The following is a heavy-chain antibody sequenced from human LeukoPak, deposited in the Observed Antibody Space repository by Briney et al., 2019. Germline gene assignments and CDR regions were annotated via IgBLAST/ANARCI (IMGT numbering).Heavy chain of an antibody. J-gene: IGHJ3*02. V-gene: IGHV4-31*03. CDR2: IYYSGST. CDR1: GGSISSGGYY. Sequence: SETLSLTCTVSGGSISSGGYYWSWIRQHPGKGLEWIGYIYYSGSTYYNPSLKSRVTISVDTSKNQFSLKLSSVTAADTAVYYCAREWELHDAFDIWGQGTMVTVSS. D-gene: IGHD1-26*01. CDR3: AREWELHDAFDI.